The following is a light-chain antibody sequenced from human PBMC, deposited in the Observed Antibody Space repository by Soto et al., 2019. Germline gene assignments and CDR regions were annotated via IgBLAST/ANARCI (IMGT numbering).Light chain of an antibody. J-gene: IGKJ4*01. V-gene: IGKV3-15*01. Sequence: EIVMTQSPATLSVSPGETATLACRASQSVGSSLAWYQQKPGQSPRLLIYDASFRDTGVPARFSGSGSGTEFTLSISGMQSEDVAVYYCQQDKNWPPLTFGGGNKVEIK. CDR2: DAS. CDR3: QQDKNWPPLT. CDR1: QSVGSS.